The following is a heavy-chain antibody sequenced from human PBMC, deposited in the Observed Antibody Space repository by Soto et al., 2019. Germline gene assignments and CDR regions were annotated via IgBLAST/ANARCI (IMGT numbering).Heavy chain of an antibody. CDR2: IYTSGRT. D-gene: IGHD4-17*01. Sequence: SETLSLTCSVSGGSSRSYYWSWIRQPAGKGLEWIGHIYTSGRTSYNPSLRSRVTMSIDASKSQFSLQLTSVTAADTAMYYCARFGQSDYPIQKNFFDPWGQGTLVTVSS. CDR1: GGSSRSYY. CDR3: ARFGQSDYPIQKNFFDP. J-gene: IGHJ5*02. V-gene: IGHV4-4*07.